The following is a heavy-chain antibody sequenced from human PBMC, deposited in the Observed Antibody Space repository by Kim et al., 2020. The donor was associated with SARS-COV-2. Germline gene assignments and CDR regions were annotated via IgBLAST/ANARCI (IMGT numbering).Heavy chain of an antibody. Sequence: GGSLRLSCSASGFIFTSYAMHWVRQAPGKGLEYLSVISSDGDSTNYADSVKGRFTISRHNSKNTLYMQMSSLRAEDTAVYYCVKDGRMGIAGTGAGLLDYWGQGTLVTVSS. CDR1: GFIFTSYA. CDR3: VKDGRMGIAGTGAGLLDY. V-gene: IGHV3-64D*06. CDR2: ISSDGDST. D-gene: IGHD6-13*01. J-gene: IGHJ4*02.